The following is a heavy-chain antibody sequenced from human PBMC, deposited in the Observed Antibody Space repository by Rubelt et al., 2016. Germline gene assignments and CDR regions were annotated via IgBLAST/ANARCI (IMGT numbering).Heavy chain of an antibody. CDR3: ARDFKLNSNSGWYAFDD. J-gene: IGHJ4*02. V-gene: IGHV4-4*02. CDR2: IYHSGRT. Sequence: QVQLQESGPGLVKPSGTLSLTCAVSGGSISSSNWWSWVRQSPGKGLEWIGEIYHSGRTNYSPSLKSRVTISADTSKNQFSRQLSSLTAADTAVYYGARDFKLNSNSGWYAFDDWGQGMLVTVSS. CDR1: GGSISSSNW. D-gene: IGHD6-19*01.